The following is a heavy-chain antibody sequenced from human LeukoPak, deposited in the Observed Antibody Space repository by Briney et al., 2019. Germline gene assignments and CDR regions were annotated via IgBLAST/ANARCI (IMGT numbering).Heavy chain of an antibody. D-gene: IGHD2-8*02. CDR3: ASLVGYGSTITNWFDP. J-gene: IGHJ5*02. CDR1: GGSFSGYY. V-gene: IGHV4-34*01. CDR2: INHSGST. Sequence: SETLSLTCAVYGGSFSGYYWSWIRQPPGKGLDWIGEINHSGSTNYNPSLKSRVTISVDTSKNQFSLKLSSVTAADTAVYYCASLVGYGSTITNWFDPWGQGTLVTVSS.